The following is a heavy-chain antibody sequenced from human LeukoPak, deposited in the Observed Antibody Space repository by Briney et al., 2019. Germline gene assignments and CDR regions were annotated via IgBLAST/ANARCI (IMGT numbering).Heavy chain of an antibody. CDR1: GFTFDDYA. V-gene: IGHV3-23*01. Sequence: PGGSLRLSCAASGFTFDDYAMHWVRQAPGKGLEWVSAISGSGGSTYYADSVKGRFTISRDNSKNTLYLQMNSLRAEDTAVYYCAKDVDTAMVGVDYWGQGTLVTVSS. CDR3: AKDVDTAMVGVDY. CDR2: ISGSGGST. D-gene: IGHD5-18*01. J-gene: IGHJ4*02.